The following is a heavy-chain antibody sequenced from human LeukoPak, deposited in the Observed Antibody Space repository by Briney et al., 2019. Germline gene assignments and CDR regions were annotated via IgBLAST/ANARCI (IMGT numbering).Heavy chain of an antibody. V-gene: IGHV1-69*05. J-gene: IGHJ4*02. Sequence: GASVKVSCKASGGTFSSYAISWVRQAPGQGLEWVGRIIPIFGTANYAQKFQGRVTITTDESTSTAYMELSSLRSEDTAVYYCARGPDYYDSSGYYIHWGQGTLVTVSS. D-gene: IGHD3-22*01. CDR1: GGTFSSYA. CDR2: IIPIFGTA. CDR3: ARGPDYYDSSGYYIH.